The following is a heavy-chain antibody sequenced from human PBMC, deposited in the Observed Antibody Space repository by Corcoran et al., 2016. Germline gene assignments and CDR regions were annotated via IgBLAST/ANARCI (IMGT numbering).Heavy chain of an antibody. V-gene: IGHV3-7*01. CDR1: GFTFSSYW. J-gene: IGHJ4*02. CDR2: IKQDGSEK. Sequence: EVQLVESGGGLVQPGGSLRLSCAASGFTFSSYWMSWVRQAPGKGLEWVANIKQDGSEKYYVDSVKGRFTISRDNAKNSLYLQMNSLRAEDTAVYYCASTLSSSWYYFDYWGQGTLVTVSS. D-gene: IGHD6-13*01. CDR3: ASTLSSSWYYFDY.